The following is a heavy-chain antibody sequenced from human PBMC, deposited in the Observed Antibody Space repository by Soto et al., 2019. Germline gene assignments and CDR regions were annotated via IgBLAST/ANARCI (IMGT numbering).Heavy chain of an antibody. J-gene: IGHJ1*01. D-gene: IGHD3-3*01. CDR2: IYHSGST. Sequence: SETLSLTCAVSGGSISRGGYSWSWIRQPPGKGLEWIGYIYHSGSTYYNPSLKSRVTISVDRSKNQFSLKLSSVTAADTAVYYCARGSFWSGYWAEWGQG. V-gene: IGHV4-30-2*01. CDR3: ARGSFWSGYWAE. CDR1: GGSISRGGYS.